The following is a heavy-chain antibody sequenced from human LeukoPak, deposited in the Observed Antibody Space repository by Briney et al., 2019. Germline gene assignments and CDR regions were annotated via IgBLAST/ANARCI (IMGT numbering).Heavy chain of an antibody. CDR1: GFTFSSYA. J-gene: IGHJ4*02. CDR2: ISGSGGST. CDR3: ATDKYQQGSFDD. V-gene: IGHV3-23*01. D-gene: IGHD2-2*01. Sequence: GGSLRLSCAASGFTFSSYAMSWVRQAPGKGLEWVSAISGSGGSTYYADSVKGRFTISRDNSKNTLYLQMNSLRAEDTAVYYCATDKYQQGSFDDWGQGTLVTVSS.